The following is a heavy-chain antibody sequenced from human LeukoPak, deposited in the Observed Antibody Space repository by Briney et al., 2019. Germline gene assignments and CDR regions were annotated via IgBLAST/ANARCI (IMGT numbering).Heavy chain of an antibody. J-gene: IGHJ6*02. CDR2: INPNSGGT. CDR3: ARDFARTTGNWIYYYYYGMDV. CDR1: GYTFTGYY. Sequence: ASVKVSCKASGYTFTGYYMHWVRRAPGQGLEWMGWINPNSGGTNYAQKFQGRVTMTRDTSISTAYMELSRLRSDDTDVYYCARDFARTTGNWIYYYYYGMDVWGQGTTVTVSS. V-gene: IGHV1-2*02. D-gene: IGHD1-1*01.